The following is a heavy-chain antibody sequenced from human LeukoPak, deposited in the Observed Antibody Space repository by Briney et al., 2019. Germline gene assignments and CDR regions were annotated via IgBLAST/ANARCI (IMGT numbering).Heavy chain of an antibody. J-gene: IGHJ4*02. V-gene: IGHV3-53*01. D-gene: IGHD6-6*01. CDR2: IYSGGST. CDR3: ARVGIEYSSSSLDAYFFDY. CDR1: GFIVSSNY. Sequence: GGSLRLSCAASGFIVSSNYMSWVRPAPGTGLECVSVIYSGGSTYYADSVKGRFTISRDNSKNTLYLQMNSLRAEDAALYYCARVGIEYSSSSLDAYFFDYWGQGTLVTVSS.